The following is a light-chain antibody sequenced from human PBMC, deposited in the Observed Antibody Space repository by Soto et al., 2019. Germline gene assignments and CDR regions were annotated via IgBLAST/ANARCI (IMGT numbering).Light chain of an antibody. V-gene: IGLV2-8*01. J-gene: IGLJ3*02. CDR1: SSDVGRYNY. Sequence: QSALTQPPSASGSPGQSVTISCTGTSSDVGRYNYVSWYQQEPGKAPKLIIYEVTKRPSGVPARFSGSKSGNTASLTVSGLQAEDEAHYYCSSYTGRNNLVVFGGGTQLTVL. CDR3: SSYTGRNNLVV. CDR2: EVT.